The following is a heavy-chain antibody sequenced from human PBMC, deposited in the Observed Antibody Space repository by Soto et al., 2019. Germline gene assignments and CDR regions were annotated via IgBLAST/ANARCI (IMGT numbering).Heavy chain of an antibody. Sequence: EVPLVESGGGLVQPGRSLRLSCAATGFTFDDYAMHWVRQAPGKGLEWVAGISWNSGGIGYADSVKGRFTISRDNAKNSLYLQMNSLATEDTALYCCAKDKDSAAGRGYFDYWGQGTLVTVSS. CDR3: AKDKDSAAGRGYFDY. CDR1: GFTFDDYA. V-gene: IGHV3-9*01. CDR2: ISWNSGGI. J-gene: IGHJ4*02. D-gene: IGHD6-13*01.